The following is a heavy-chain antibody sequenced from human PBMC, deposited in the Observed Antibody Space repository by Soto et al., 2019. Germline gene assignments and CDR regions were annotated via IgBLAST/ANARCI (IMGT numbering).Heavy chain of an antibody. V-gene: IGHV3-23*01. Sequence: GGSLRLSCAASGFTFSSYAMSWVRQAPGKGLEGVSAIIVSGGSTYYADSVKGRFTISSDNSKNTLYLQMNSLRAEDTAVYYCVTAPYYYYYMDVWGKGTTVTVSS. CDR2: IIVSGGST. CDR3: VTAPYYYYYMDV. J-gene: IGHJ6*03. CDR1: GFTFSSYA.